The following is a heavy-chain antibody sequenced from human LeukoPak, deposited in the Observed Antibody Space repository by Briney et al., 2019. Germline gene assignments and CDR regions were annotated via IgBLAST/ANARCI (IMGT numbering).Heavy chain of an antibody. Sequence: ASVKVSCKASGYTFTSNYVHWVRQAPGQGLEWMGMIYPRDGSTSYAQKFQGRVTVTRDTSTGTVHMELSGLRSEDTAVYYCARDQEGFDYWGQGTLVTVSS. V-gene: IGHV1-46*01. J-gene: IGHJ4*02. CDR1: GYTFTSNY. CDR2: IYPRDGST. CDR3: ARDQEGFDY.